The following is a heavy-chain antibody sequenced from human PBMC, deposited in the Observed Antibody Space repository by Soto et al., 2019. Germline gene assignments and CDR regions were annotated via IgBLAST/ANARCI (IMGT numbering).Heavy chain of an antibody. D-gene: IGHD4-17*01. Sequence: SETLSLTCTVSGGSISSYYWSWIRQPPGKGLEWIGYIFYSGSTNYNPSLKSRVTISVDTSKNQFSLKLSSVTAADTAVYYCARRYGDAFDIWGQGTMVTVSS. V-gene: IGHV4-59*01. J-gene: IGHJ3*02. CDR3: ARRYGDAFDI. CDR2: IFYSGST. CDR1: GGSISSYY.